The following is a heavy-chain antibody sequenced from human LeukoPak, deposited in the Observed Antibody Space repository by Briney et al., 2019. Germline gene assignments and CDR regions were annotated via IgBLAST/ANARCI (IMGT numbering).Heavy chain of an antibody. CDR1: GGSISSSSYY. J-gene: IGHJ4*02. CDR2: IYYSGST. D-gene: IGHD6-6*01. V-gene: IGHV4-39*01. Sequence: SETLSLTCTVSGGSISSSSYYWGWTRQPPGKGLEWIGSIYYSGSTYYNPSLKSRVTISVDTSKNQFSLKLSSVTAADTAVYYCARLDPDLVRYYFDYWGQGTLVTVSS. CDR3: ARLDPDLVRYYFDY.